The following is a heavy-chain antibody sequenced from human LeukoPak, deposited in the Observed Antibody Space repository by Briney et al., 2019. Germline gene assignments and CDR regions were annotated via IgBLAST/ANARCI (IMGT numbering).Heavy chain of an antibody. CDR2: VYYSGST. CDR1: GGSVSGYY. CDR3: ARIHRYCSGGACYVLDN. D-gene: IGHD2-15*01. Sequence: KSSETLSLTCVVSGGSVSGYYWGWTRQPPGRGLEWIGYVYYSGSTNYNPSFKSRITISVDTSRNQFSLQLSSVTAADTAVYYCARIHRYCSGGACYVLDNWGQGTLVAVSS. J-gene: IGHJ4*02. V-gene: IGHV4-59*02.